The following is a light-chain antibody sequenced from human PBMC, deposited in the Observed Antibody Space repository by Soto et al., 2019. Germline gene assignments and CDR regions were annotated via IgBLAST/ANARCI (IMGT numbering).Light chain of an antibody. CDR2: AAS. J-gene: IGKJ5*01. Sequence: DIQMTQSPSSLSASVGDRVTLTCRASETISTFLNWYQHKPGRAPKLLIYAASRLQSGVPSRFSGSGSETDFTLTINGLQPEDFASYYCQQSYSLSPITFGQGTRLEIK. V-gene: IGKV1-39*01. CDR1: ETISTF. CDR3: QQSYSLSPIT.